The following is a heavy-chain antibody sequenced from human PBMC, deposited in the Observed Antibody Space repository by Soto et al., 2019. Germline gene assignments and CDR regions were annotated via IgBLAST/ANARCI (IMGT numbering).Heavy chain of an antibody. J-gene: IGHJ5*02. CDR3: ARAKPYCSSTSCYLKRWFDP. V-gene: IGHV1-2*02. CDR1: GYTFTGYY. D-gene: IGHD2-2*01. CDR2: INPNSGGT. Sequence: QVQLVQSGAEVKKPGVSVKVSCKASGYTFTGYYMHWVRQAPGQGLEWMGWINPNSGGTNYAQKFQGRVTMTRDTSISTAYMELSRLRSDDSAVYSCARAKPYCSSTSCYLKRWFDPWGQVTLVTVSS.